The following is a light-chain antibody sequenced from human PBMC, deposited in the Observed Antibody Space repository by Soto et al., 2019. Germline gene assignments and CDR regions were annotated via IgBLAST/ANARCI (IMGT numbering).Light chain of an antibody. CDR3: QSYDTSLSGVA. CDR1: SSNIGAGYD. V-gene: IGLV1-40*01. Sequence: QAVVTQPPSVSGAPGQRVTISCTGSSSNIGAGYDVHWYQQLPGTAPKLLIYANTNRPSGVPDRFSGSKSGTSASLAITGLQAEDEADYYCQSYDTSLSGVAFGGGTKLTVL. CDR2: ANT. J-gene: IGLJ2*01.